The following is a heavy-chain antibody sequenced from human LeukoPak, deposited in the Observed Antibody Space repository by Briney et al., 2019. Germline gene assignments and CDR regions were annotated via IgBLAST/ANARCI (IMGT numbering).Heavy chain of an antibody. CDR2: IYYSGSTNYT. Sequence: SETLSLTCTVSGGSISSHYWSWIRQPPGKGLEWIGYIYYSGSTNYTNYNPSLKSRVTISVDASKNQFSLKLSSVTAADTAVYYCARDPIVSVGDWYFDLWGRGTLVTVSS. J-gene: IGHJ2*01. V-gene: IGHV4-59*11. CDR1: GGSISSHY. D-gene: IGHD3-16*02. CDR3: ARDPIVSVGDWYFDL.